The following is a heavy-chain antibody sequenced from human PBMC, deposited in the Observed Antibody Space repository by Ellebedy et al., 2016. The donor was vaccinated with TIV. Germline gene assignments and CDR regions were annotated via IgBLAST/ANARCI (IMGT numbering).Heavy chain of an antibody. V-gene: IGHV1-18*04. CDR3: ARRITGPVDLGY. Sequence: AASVKVSCKASGHTFTSDGFGWVRQAPGQGLEWMGWINTYNGNTNYAKSFQGRVTMTTHTSTNTAYLDLRSLRPDDTAVYYCARRITGPVDLGYWGQGTLVTVSS. D-gene: IGHD1-1*01. CDR1: GHTFTSDG. J-gene: IGHJ4*02. CDR2: INTYNGNT.